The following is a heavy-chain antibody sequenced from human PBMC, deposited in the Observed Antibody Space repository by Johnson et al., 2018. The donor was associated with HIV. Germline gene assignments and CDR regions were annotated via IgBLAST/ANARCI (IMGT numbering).Heavy chain of an antibody. CDR1: GFTVSSNY. J-gene: IGHJ3*02. CDR2: IYSGENT. D-gene: IGHD5-18*01. CDR3: ARVSLAYSYGYDALDI. V-gene: IGHV3-66*03. Sequence: VQLVESGGGLIQPGGSLRLSCAASGFTVSSNYMSWVRLAPGKGLEWVSVIYSGENTKYADSVKGRFTISRDSSKNTLFLQLNSLRPEDTAVYYCARVSLAYSYGYDALDIWGQGTVVTVSS.